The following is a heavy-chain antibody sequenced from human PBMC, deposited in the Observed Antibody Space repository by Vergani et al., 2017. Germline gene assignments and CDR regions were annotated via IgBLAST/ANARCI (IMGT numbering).Heavy chain of an antibody. CDR2: IKSDGSIT. V-gene: IGHV3-74*01. CDR1: GLSFSGYW. J-gene: IGHJ5*01. CDR3: VRARCSGPCFMSNWFDS. Sequence: EVQLVESGGGLIHPGGSLRLSCEGSGLSFSGYWMHWVRQSPEKGLVWVSRIKSDGSITNYADSVKGRFTISRDNAKNTLYLEMTSLRGDDTAIYYCVRARCSGPCFMSNWFDSWGQGTLVTVSS. D-gene: IGHD5-12*01.